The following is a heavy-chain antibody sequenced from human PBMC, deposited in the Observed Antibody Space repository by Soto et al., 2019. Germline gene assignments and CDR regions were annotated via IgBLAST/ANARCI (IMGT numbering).Heavy chain of an antibody. Sequence: EASVKVSCKASGYTFTSYGISWVRQALGQGLEWMGWISAYNGNTNYAQKLQGRVTMTTDTSTSTAYMELRSLRSDDTAVYYCARDPDYGDYHVLDYWGQGTLVTVSS. CDR1: GYTFTSYG. V-gene: IGHV1-18*01. D-gene: IGHD4-17*01. CDR3: ARDPDYGDYHVLDY. CDR2: ISAYNGNT. J-gene: IGHJ4*02.